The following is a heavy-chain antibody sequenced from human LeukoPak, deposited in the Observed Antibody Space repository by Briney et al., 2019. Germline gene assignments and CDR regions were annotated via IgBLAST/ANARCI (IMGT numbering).Heavy chain of an antibody. V-gene: IGHV3-30*02. CDR1: GFTFSSYG. CDR2: IRYDGSNK. D-gene: IGHD3-10*01. J-gene: IGHJ4*02. Sequence: PGGSLRLSCAASGFTFSSYGMHWVRQAPGKGLERVAFIRYDGSNKYYADSVKGRFTISRDNSKNTLYLQMNSLRAEDTAVYYCARVGWFGESYYFDYWGQGTLVTVSS. CDR3: ARVGWFGESYYFDY.